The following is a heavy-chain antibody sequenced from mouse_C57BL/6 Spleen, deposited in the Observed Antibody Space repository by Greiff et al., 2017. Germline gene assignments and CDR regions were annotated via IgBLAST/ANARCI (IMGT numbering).Heavy chain of an antibody. D-gene: IGHD1-1*01. CDR2: ISGGGGNT. CDR3: ARQGTTVGYFDV. Sequence: DVKLVESGGGLVKPGGSLKLSCAASGFTFSSYTMSWVRQTPEKRLEWVATISGGGGNTYYPDSVKGRFTISRDNAKNTLYLQMSSLRSEDTALYYCARQGTTVGYFDVWGTGTTVTVSS. CDR1: GFTFSSYT. J-gene: IGHJ1*03. V-gene: IGHV5-9*01.